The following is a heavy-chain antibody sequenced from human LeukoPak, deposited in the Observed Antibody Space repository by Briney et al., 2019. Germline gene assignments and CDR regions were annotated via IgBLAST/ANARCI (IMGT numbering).Heavy chain of an antibody. CDR2: SGVSGGST. Sequence: PGGSLRLSCAASGFTFNIHAMSWVRQAPGEGLEWVSSSGVSGGSTHYADSVKGRFTISRDNSQNTLYLHMNSLRVDDTAVYYCAKEHFDTSGYYSRFDNWGQGILVTVSS. CDR3: AKEHFDTSGYYSRFDN. CDR1: GFTFNIHA. D-gene: IGHD3-22*01. J-gene: IGHJ4*02. V-gene: IGHV3-23*01.